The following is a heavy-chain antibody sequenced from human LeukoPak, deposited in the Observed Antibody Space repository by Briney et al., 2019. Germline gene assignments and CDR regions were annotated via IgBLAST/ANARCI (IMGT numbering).Heavy chain of an antibody. CDR3: ASDKGYSNNYFDY. Sequence: PPETLSLTCTVSGGSISTTGYYWAWIRQPPGKGLEWIASIYYSGSTYYNSSLKSRVTISVDTSRNQFSLKLSSVTAADTALYYCASDKGYSNNYFDYWGQGTLVTVSS. J-gene: IGHJ4*01. CDR2: IYYSGST. V-gene: IGHV4-39*01. D-gene: IGHD6-13*01. CDR1: GGSISTTGYY.